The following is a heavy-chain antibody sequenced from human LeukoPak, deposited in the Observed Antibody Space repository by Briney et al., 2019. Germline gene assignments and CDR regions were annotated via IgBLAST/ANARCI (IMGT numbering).Heavy chain of an antibody. D-gene: IGHD3-9*01. CDR3: AREPVLRYFDWLLSDADGMDV. V-gene: IGHV4-4*07. Sequence: SETLSLTCTVSGGSVSSYYWSWIRQPAGKGLEWIGRIYTSGSTNCNPSLKSRVTMSVDTSKNQFSLKLSSVTAADTAVYYCAREPVLRYFDWLLSDADGMDVWGQGTTVTVSS. CDR1: GGSVSSYY. CDR2: IYTSGST. J-gene: IGHJ6*02.